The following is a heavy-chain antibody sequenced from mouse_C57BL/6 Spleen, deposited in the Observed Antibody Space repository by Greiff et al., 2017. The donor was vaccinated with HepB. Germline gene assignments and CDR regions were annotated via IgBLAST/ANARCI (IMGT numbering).Heavy chain of an antibody. J-gene: IGHJ2*01. CDR3: ARGDYDYGRYYFDY. CDR1: GYAFTNYL. V-gene: IGHV1-54*01. D-gene: IGHD2-4*01. Sequence: QVQLQQSGAELVRPGTSVKVSCKASGYAFTNYLIEWVKQRPGQGLEWIGVINPGSGGTNYNEKFKGKATLTADKSSSTAYMQLSSLTSEDSAVYFCARGDYDYGRYYFDYWGQGTTLTVSS. CDR2: INPGSGGT.